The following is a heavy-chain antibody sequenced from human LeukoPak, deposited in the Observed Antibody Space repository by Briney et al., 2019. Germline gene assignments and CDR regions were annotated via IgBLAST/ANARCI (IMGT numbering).Heavy chain of an antibody. V-gene: IGHV3-7*03. CDR1: GFTFSTYA. D-gene: IGHD1-26*01. J-gene: IGHJ4*02. Sequence: GGSLRLSCVASGFTFSTYAMNWVRQAPGKGLEWVANTNPGGSEKYYVDSMKGRLTISRDNAKSSLYLQMNSLRAEDTAVYYCARSGSYYPLDSWGQGILVTVSS. CDR3: ARSGSYYPLDS. CDR2: TNPGGSEK.